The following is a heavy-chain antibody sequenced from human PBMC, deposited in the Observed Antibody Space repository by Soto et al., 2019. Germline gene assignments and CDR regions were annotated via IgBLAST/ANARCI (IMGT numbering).Heavy chain of an antibody. V-gene: IGHV1-3*01. CDR1: GYTFSNYG. CDR3: ARDRPTSSIRARDYYYAMDV. D-gene: IGHD6-6*01. J-gene: IGHJ6*02. CDR2: INAGNGNT. Sequence: GASVKVSCKASGYTFSNYGIHWVRQAPGQRLEWMGLINAGNGNTKYSQKFQGRVTLTRDTSASTAYMELSSLRSEDTAVYYCARDRPTSSIRARDYYYAMDVWGQGTTVTVSS.